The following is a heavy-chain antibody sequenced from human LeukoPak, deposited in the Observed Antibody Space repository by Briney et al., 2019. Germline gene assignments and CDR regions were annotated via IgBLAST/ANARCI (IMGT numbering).Heavy chain of an antibody. J-gene: IGHJ4*02. V-gene: IGHV1-69*05. CDR1: GGTFSSYA. D-gene: IGHD5-18*01. Sequence: SVKVSCKASGGTFSSYAISWVRQAPGRGLEWMGRIIPIFGTANYAQKFQGRVTITTDESTSTAYMELSSLRSEDTAVYYCARERDRGYSYGYGYWGQGTLVTVSS. CDR3: ARERDRGYSYGYGY. CDR2: IIPIFGTA.